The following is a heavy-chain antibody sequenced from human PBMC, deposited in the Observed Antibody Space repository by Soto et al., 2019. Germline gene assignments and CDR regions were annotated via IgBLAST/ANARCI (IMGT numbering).Heavy chain of an antibody. Sequence: ASVKVSCKASDYTFASYGVSWVRQAPGQGLEWMGWISAYTGNTNYAQKFQGRVTLTTDTSTSTAYMELRSLTSDDTALCYCARDVDERLTGYYIPFDYWGQGTQVAVYS. J-gene: IGHJ4*02. V-gene: IGHV1-18*01. CDR1: DYTFASYG. CDR2: ISAYTGNT. CDR3: ARDVDERLTGYYIPFDY. D-gene: IGHD3-9*01.